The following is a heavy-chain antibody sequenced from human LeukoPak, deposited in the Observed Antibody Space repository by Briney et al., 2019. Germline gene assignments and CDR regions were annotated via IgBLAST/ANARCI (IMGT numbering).Heavy chain of an antibody. J-gene: IGHJ4*02. CDR3: ITGIRSGYYVY. CDR1: GFTFSYAR. Sequence: GSLRLFWAASGFTFSYARMSWVRQAPGKGLGWNGRIVSNTEGGTRDYAAPVKGRFTISRDDSKNTLYLQMNSLKTEDTAVYHCITGIRSGYYVYWGQGTLVTVSS. D-gene: IGHD3-22*01. V-gene: IGHV3-15*04. CDR2: IVSNTEGGTR.